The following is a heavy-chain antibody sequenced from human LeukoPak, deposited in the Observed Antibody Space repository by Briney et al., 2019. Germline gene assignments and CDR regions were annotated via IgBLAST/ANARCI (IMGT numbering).Heavy chain of an antibody. CDR1: GFTFSSYA. CDR2: ISGSGGST. V-gene: IGHV3-23*01. Sequence: PGGSLRLSCAAYGFTFSSYAMSWVRQAPGKGLEWVSAISGSGGSTYYADSVKRRVTVSRDNSKTTLYLQMNILRADDAAVYYGAKGGPTASNYFDFWGQGTLVTASS. D-gene: IGHD1-26*01. CDR3: AKGGPTASNYFDF. J-gene: IGHJ4*02.